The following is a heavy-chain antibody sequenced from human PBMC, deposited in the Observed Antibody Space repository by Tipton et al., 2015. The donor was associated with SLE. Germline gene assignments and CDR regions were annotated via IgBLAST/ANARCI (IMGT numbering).Heavy chain of an antibody. J-gene: IGHJ4*02. CDR1: GYTFSSYY. Sequence: QLVQSGAEVKPPGASVTISCKTSGYTFSSYYIHWVRQAPGKGLEWLAFIRYDGSNQYYEDSVKARFTISRDTSKNILYLQMSSLRNEDTAVYYCAKDGVGWIHSWGQGTLVSVSS. V-gene: IGHV3-30*02. D-gene: IGHD6-19*01. CDR3: AKDGVGWIHS. CDR2: IRYDGSNQ.